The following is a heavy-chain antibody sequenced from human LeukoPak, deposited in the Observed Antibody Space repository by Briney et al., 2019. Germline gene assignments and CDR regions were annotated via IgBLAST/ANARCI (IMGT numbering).Heavy chain of an antibody. V-gene: IGHV1-2*02. CDR3: ARIHCSSTSCYFFDY. J-gene: IGHJ4*02. Sequence: ASVTVSFKASGYTFTGYYMHWVRQAPGQGLEWVGWVNPNSGGTNYAEKFQGRVTMTRDTSISTAYMELSRLGYDDTAIYYCARIHCSSTSCYFFDYWGQGSPVTVSS. CDR2: VNPNSGGT. D-gene: IGHD2-2*01. CDR1: GYTFTGYY.